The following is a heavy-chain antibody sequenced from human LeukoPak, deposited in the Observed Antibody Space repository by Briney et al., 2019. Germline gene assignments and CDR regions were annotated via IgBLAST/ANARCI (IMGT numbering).Heavy chain of an antibody. J-gene: IGHJ4*02. CDR2: IYYSGST. D-gene: IGHD3-10*01. CDR3: ARRLWFGELGVFDY. Sequence: SETLSLTCTVSGGSISSSSYYWGWIRQPPGKGLEWIGSIYYSGSTYYNPSLKSRVTIPVDTSKNQFSLKLSSVTAADTAVYYCARRLWFGELGVFDYWGQGTLVTVSS. V-gene: IGHV4-39*01. CDR1: GGSISSSSYY.